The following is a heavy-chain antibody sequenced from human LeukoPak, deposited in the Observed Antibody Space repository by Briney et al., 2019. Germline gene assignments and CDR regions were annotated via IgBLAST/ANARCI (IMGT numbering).Heavy chain of an antibody. Sequence: PGGSLRLSCAASGFTFSSYGMHWVRQTSGKRLEYVSAISPSGDRTWYADSVKGRFTISRDNSKNTMYLQMGSLRPEDMGVYYCARAFRPASAPHDFYDFWGRGTTVTVSS. J-gene: IGHJ3*01. CDR1: GFTFSSYG. CDR2: ISPSGDRT. D-gene: IGHD3/OR15-3a*01. CDR3: ARAFRPASAPHDFYDF. V-gene: IGHV3-64*02.